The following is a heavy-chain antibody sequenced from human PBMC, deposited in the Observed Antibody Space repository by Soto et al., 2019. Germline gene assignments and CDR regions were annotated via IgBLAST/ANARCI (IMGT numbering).Heavy chain of an antibody. Sequence: QVQLQESGPGLVKPSETLSLTCNVSGASISNYYWSWIRQPPGKGLEWIGYLYYSGSTNYNPSLASRVTISPDTSKNQFSLRLSSVTAADTAVYYCARGRDDYNGWYLDLWGRGTLVTVSS. CDR1: GASISNYY. D-gene: IGHD4-4*01. CDR3: ARGRDDYNGWYLDL. V-gene: IGHV4-59*01. CDR2: LYYSGST. J-gene: IGHJ2*01.